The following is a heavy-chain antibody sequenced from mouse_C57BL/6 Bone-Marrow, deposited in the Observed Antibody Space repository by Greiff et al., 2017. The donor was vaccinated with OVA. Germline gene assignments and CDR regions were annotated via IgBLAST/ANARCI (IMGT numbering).Heavy chain of an antibody. CDR2: IRNKANGYTT. D-gene: IGHD1-1*01. V-gene: IGHV7-3*01. Sequence: EVMLVESGGGLVQPGGSLSLSCAASGFTFTDYYMSWVRQPPGKALEWLGFIRNKANGYTTEYSASVKGRFTISRDNSQSILYLQMNALRAEDSATYYCARTTVVARGYYFDYWGQGTTLTVSS. J-gene: IGHJ2*01. CDR3: ARTTVVARGYYFDY. CDR1: GFTFTDYY.